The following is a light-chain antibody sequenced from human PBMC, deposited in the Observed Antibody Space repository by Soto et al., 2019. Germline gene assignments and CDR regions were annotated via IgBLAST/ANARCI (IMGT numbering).Light chain of an antibody. V-gene: IGKV3-11*01. CDR1: QSVNRY. CDR3: QQRSNLPWT. CDR2: VPS. Sequence: EIVITQSPATLSVSPGDRASLSCRASQSVNRYLAWYQQKPGQAPRLLIFVPSTRATGVPGRFSGSGSGTDFTLTISSLEPEDFAVYYCQQRSNLPWTFGQGTKVDIK. J-gene: IGKJ1*01.